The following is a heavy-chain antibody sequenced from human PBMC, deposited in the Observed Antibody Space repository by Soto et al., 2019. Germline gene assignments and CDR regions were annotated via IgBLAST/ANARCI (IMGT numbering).Heavy chain of an antibody. J-gene: IGHJ5*02. D-gene: IGHD2-15*01. CDR1: GYTLTELS. V-gene: IGHV1-24*01. CDR2: FDPEDGET. Sequence: QVQLVQSGAEVKKPGASVKVSCKVSGYTLTELSMHWVRQAPGKGLEWMGGFDPEDGETIYAQKFQGRVIMTEDTSTDTAYMELSSLRSEDTAVYYCATNSLCSGGSCYYNWFDPWGQGTLVTVSS. CDR3: ATNSLCSGGSCYYNWFDP.